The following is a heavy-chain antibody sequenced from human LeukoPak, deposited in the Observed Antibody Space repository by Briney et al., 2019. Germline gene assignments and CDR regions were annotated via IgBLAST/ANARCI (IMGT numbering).Heavy chain of an antibody. V-gene: IGHV4-59*01. CDR2: IYNRGSA. D-gene: IGHD2-15*01. Sequence: SETLSLTCTVSGGSISSYYWSWIRQPPGKGLEWIGYIYNRGSANYSPSLKSRLTISVDTSKNQFSLKLTSVTAADTAVYYCAREILDDVDIWGQGTMVTVSS. CDR3: AREILDDVDI. J-gene: IGHJ3*02. CDR1: GGSISSYY.